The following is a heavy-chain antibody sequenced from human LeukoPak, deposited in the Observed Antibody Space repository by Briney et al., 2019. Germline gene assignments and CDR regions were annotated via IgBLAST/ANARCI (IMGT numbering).Heavy chain of an antibody. D-gene: IGHD2-21*01. CDR1: IPTFRPYP. V-gene: IGHV3-64D*06. J-gene: IGHJ4*02. CDR2: ISSDGDST. Sequence: PGGSLRLSCSPSIPTFRPYPMLWVRQAPGRGLEYVSSISSDGDSTYYADSVRGRFTISRDNSKNTLYLQTSSWRAEDTTVYYCVKGTTDCYYYDYWGRGTLVTVSS. CDR3: VKGTTDCYYYDY.